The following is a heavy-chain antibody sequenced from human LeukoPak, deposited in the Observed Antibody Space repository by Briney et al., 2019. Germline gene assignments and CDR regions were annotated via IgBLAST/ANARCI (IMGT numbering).Heavy chain of an antibody. Sequence: GESLKISCKGSGYSFTSYWIGWVRQMPGKGLEWMGIIYPGDSDTRYGPSFQGQVTISADKSISTAYLQWSSLKASDTAMYYCARLLRRDGYNHGYFDYWGQGTLVTVSS. J-gene: IGHJ4*02. CDR2: IYPGDSDT. CDR1: GYSFTSYW. D-gene: IGHD5-24*01. V-gene: IGHV5-51*01. CDR3: ARLLRRDGYNHGYFDY.